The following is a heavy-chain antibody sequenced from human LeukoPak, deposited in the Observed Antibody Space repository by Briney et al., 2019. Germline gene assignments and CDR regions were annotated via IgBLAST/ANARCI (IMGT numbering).Heavy chain of an antibody. D-gene: IGHD4-23*01. V-gene: IGHV1-2*02. Sequence: ASVKVSCKASGYTFTGYYMHWVRQAPGQGLEWMGWINPNSGGTNYAQKFQGRVTMTRDTSISTAYMELSRLRSDDTAVYYCARDYGGSSVWVDGYYYYYCMDVWGQGTTVTVSS. CDR3: ARDYGGSSVWVDGYYYYYCMDV. J-gene: IGHJ6*02. CDR1: GYTFTGYY. CDR2: INPNSGGT.